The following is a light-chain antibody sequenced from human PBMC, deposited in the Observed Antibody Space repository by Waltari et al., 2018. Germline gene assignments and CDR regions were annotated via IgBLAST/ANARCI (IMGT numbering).Light chain of an antibody. CDR2: KVS. CDR1: QSLVSSDGNTY. V-gene: IGKV2-30*01. Sequence: DVVMTQSPLSLSVTPGQPASISCRSSQSLVSSDGNTYFNWFQQRPGQSPRRLLYKVSNRAAGVPARFSGSGSGTDFILRISRVEAEDVGVYYCMQGTHRPWTFGQGTKVEIK. CDR3: MQGTHRPWT. J-gene: IGKJ1*01.